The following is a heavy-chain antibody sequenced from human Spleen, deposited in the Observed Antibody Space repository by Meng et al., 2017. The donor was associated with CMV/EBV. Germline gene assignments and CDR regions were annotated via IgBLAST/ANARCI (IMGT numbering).Heavy chain of an antibody. J-gene: IGHJ4*02. CDR1: GFPFSVYW. CDR2: INRDGSIT. D-gene: IGHD6-6*01. CDR3: ARAARLFPSDY. V-gene: IGHV3-74*01. Sequence: SCAASGFPFSVYWMHWVRQAPGKGLVWVSRINRDGSITDYADSVKGRFTISRDNAKNTVYLQMNSLRVEDSAVYYCARAARLFPSDYWGQGTLVTVSS.